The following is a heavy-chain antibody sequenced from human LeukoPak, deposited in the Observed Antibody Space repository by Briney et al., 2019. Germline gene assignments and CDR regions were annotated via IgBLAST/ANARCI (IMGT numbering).Heavy chain of an antibody. CDR1: GYSLSSGYF. CDR2: IYHGGYT. J-gene: IGHJ4*02. CDR3: ARAVGLRYKDFDY. V-gene: IGHV4-38-2*01. Sequence: PAGTLSLTCVVSGYSLSSGYFWGWIRQPPGKGLEWIGSIYHGGYTYYNPSLKSRVTISVDASKNQFSLKLSSVTAADTAVYYCARAVGLRYKDFDYWGQGTPVRVPS. D-gene: IGHD3/OR15-3a*01.